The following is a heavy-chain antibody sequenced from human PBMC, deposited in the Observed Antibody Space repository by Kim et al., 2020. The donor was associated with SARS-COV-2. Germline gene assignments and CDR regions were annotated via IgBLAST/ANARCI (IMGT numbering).Heavy chain of an antibody. CDR1: GYTFTSRV. D-gene: IGHD3-22*01. Sequence: SVKVSCKASGYTFTSRVINWLRQAPGQGLEWMGWIDTDTGTPAYAQGFTGRFVFSLDTSVTTAYLQISSLKAEDTAVYFCARGTYIRGYDYVSWFDPWGRGTLVTVSS. CDR2: IDTDTGTP. V-gene: IGHV7-4-1*02. CDR3: ARGTYIRGYDYVSWFDP. J-gene: IGHJ5*02.